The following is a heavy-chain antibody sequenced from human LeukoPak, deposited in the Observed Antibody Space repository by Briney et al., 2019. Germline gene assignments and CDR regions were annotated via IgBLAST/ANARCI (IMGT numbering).Heavy chain of an antibody. Sequence: GGSLRLSCAASGLTFSSYWMSWVRQPPGKGLEWVASIKEDETEEYYLDSVKGRFTISRDNAKNSLYLQMDSLRVEDTAVYYCARAMSWGQGTLVTVSS. CDR1: GLTFSSYW. CDR2: IKEDETEE. CDR3: ARAMS. V-gene: IGHV3-7*03. J-gene: IGHJ4*02.